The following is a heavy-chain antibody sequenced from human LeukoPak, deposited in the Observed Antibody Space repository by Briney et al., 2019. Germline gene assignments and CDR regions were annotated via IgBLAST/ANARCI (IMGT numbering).Heavy chain of an antibody. CDR3: ARDNSVRDEAWWFNP. D-gene: IGHD5-24*01. CDR2: MNPNSGNT. Sequence: ASVTLSCKASGYTFTSYDINWVRQATGQGLEWMGWMNPNSGNTGYAQKFQGRVTITRNTSISTAYMELSSLRSEDTAVYYCARDNSVRDEAWWFNPWGQGTLVTVSS. CDR1: GYTFTSYD. V-gene: IGHV1-8*03. J-gene: IGHJ5*02.